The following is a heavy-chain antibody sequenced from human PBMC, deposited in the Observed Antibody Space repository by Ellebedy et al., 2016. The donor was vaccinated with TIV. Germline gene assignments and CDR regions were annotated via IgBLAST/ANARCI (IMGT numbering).Heavy chain of an antibody. Sequence: SETLSLXXAVYGGSFSGYYWSWIRQPPGKGLEWIGEINHSGSTNYNPSLKSRVTISVDTSKNQFSLKLSSVTAADTAVYYCARVFTSSSRSLDAFDIWGQGTMVTVSS. CDR3: ARVFTSSSRSLDAFDI. D-gene: IGHD6-13*01. CDR2: INHSGST. CDR1: GGSFSGYY. J-gene: IGHJ3*02. V-gene: IGHV4-34*01.